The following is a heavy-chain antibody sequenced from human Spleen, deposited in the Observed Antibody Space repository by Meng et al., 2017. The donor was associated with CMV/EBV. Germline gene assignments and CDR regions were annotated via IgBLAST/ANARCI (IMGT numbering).Heavy chain of an antibody. CDR1: GFPFSTYN. CDR2: ISNSGHTI. CDR3: ARGYYHGLDV. V-gene: IGHV3-48*04. Sequence: GGSLRLSCAASGFPFSTYNMNWVRQAPGKGLEWISYISNSGHTIDYADSVKGRFTISRDNAKNSLFLQVNSLRAEDTAVYYCARGYYHGLDVWGQGTTVTVSS. J-gene: IGHJ6*02.